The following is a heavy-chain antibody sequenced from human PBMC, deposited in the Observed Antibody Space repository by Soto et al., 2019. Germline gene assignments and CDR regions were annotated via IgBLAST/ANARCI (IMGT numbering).Heavy chain of an antibody. V-gene: IGHV4-30-4*01. J-gene: IGHJ5*02. CDR1: GGSISSGDYY. D-gene: IGHD6-13*01. Sequence: SETLSLTCTVSGGSISSGDYYWSWIRQPPGKGLEWIGYIYYSGSTYYNPSLKSRVTISVDTSKNQFSLKLSSVTAADTAVYYCARDSRAAAGTCRFDPWGQGTLVTVSS. CDR3: ARDSRAAAGTCRFDP. CDR2: IYYSGST.